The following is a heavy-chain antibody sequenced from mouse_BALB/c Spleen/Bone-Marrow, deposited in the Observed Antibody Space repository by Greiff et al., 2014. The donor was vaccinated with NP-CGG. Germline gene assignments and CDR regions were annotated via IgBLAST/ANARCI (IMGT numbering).Heavy chain of an antibody. V-gene: IGHV5-12-2*01. Sequence: EVKLMESGGGLVQPGGSLKLSCAASGFTFSSYTMSWVRQTPEKRLEWVAYISNGGGSTYYPDTVKGRFTISRDNAKNTLYLQMSSLKSEDTAMYYCARHLYYGSRAMDYWGQGTSVTVSS. D-gene: IGHD1-1*01. CDR2: ISNGGGST. CDR3: ARHLYYGSRAMDY. J-gene: IGHJ4*01. CDR1: GFTFSSYT.